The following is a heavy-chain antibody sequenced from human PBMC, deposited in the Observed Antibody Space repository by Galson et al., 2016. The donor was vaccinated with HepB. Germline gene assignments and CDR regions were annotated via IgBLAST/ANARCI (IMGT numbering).Heavy chain of an antibody. Sequence: SVKVSCKVSGYTFRSYGISWVRQAPGQGLQWMGWVSGYNGNTNYAQKFQGRVTMTTDTSTNTAYVELRGLRFDDTAVYYCARISPLTIFGVVPYYYYYYMDVWGKGTTVTVSS. V-gene: IGHV1-18*04. CDR3: ARISPLTIFGVVPYYYYYYMDV. J-gene: IGHJ6*03. CDR2: VSGYNGNT. D-gene: IGHD3-3*01. CDR1: GYTFRSYG.